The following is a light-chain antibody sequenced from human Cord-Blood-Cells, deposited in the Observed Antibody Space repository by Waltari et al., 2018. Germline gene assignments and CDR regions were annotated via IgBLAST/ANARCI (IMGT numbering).Light chain of an antibody. CDR3: SSYTSSSTLVV. CDR2: DVS. CDR1: SRDVGGYNY. Sequence: QSALTQPASVSGSHGQSITISCTGPSRDVGGYNYVSWYQQHPGKAPNLMIYDVSNRPSGVSNRFSGSKSGNTASLTISGLQAEDEADYYCSSYTSSSTLVVFGGGTKLTVL. V-gene: IGLV2-14*01. J-gene: IGLJ2*01.